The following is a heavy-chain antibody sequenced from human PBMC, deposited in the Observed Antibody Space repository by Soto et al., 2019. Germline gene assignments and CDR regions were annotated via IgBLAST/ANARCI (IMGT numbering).Heavy chain of an antibody. CDR2: IYYSGST. J-gene: IGHJ4*02. D-gene: IGHD3-3*01. CDR3: ARAGGYDFWSGYSYFDY. Sequence: PSETLSLTCTVSGGSISSGDYYWSWIRQPPGKGLEWIGYIYYSGSTYYNPSLKSRVTISVDTPKNQFSLKLSSVTAADTAVYYCARAGGYDFWSGYSYFDYWGQGTLVTVSS. CDR1: GGSISSGDYY. V-gene: IGHV4-30-4*01.